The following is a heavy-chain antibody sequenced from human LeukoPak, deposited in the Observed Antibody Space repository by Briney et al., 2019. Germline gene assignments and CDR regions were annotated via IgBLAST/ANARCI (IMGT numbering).Heavy chain of an antibody. V-gene: IGHV3-21*01. J-gene: IGHJ3*02. CDR3: ARRYSGSYGAFDI. D-gene: IGHD1-26*01. CDR1: GFTFSSYS. Sequence: GGSLRLSCAASGFTFSSYSMNWVRQAPGKGLEWVSSISSSSSYIYYADSVKGRFTISRDNAKNSLYLQMNSLRAEDTAVYYCARRYSGSYGAFDIWGQGTMFTVSS. CDR2: ISSSSSYI.